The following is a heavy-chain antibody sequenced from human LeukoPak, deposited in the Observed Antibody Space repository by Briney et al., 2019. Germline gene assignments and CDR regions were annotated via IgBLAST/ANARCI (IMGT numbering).Heavy chain of an antibody. V-gene: IGHV3-48*01. CDR1: GFIFDDYA. CDR3: ARGSTYYDSSGQVPFDY. CDR2: ISGSSSTI. D-gene: IGHD3-22*01. Sequence: GGSLRLSCAASGFIFDDYAMNWVRQAPGKGLEWGSYISGSSSTIYYADSVKGRFTISRDNGKNTLYLQMNSLRAEDTAVYYCARGSTYYDSSGQVPFDYWGQGTLVTVSS. J-gene: IGHJ4*02.